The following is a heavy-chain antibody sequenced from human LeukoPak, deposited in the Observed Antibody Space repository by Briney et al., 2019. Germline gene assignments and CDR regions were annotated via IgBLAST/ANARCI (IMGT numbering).Heavy chain of an antibody. CDR1: GYTFTGYY. CDR2: INPNSGGT. D-gene: IGHD5-18*01. Sequence: GASVKLSCKASGYTFTGYYMHWVRQAPGQGLEWMGWINPNSGGTNYAQKFQGRVTMTRDTSISTAYMELSRLRSDDTAVYYCARGRAGLWHEYDYWGQGTLVTVSS. CDR3: ARGRAGLWHEYDY. V-gene: IGHV1-2*02. J-gene: IGHJ4*02.